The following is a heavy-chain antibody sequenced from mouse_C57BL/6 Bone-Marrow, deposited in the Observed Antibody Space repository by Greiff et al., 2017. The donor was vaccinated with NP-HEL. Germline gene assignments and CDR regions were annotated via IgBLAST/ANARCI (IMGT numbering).Heavy chain of an antibody. CDR2: IHPNSGST. CDR3: ARSGYRFDY. D-gene: IGHD3-1*01. V-gene: IGHV1-64*01. Sequence: QVQLKQSGAELVKPGASVKLSCKASGYTFTSYWMHWVKQRPGQGLEWIGMIHPNSGSTNYNEKFKSKATLTVDKSSSTAYMQLISLTSEDSAVYYCARSGYRFDYWGQGTTLTVSS. CDR1: GYTFTSYW. J-gene: IGHJ2*01.